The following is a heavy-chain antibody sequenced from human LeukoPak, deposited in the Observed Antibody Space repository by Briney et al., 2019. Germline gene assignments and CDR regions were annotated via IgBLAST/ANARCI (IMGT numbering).Heavy chain of an antibody. CDR3: AREINTVTSYYYYYYMDV. J-gene: IGHJ6*03. CDR2: ISGSGGST. CDR1: GFTFSSYA. D-gene: IGHD4-11*01. V-gene: IGHV3-23*01. Sequence: GGSLRLSCAASGFTFSSYAMSWVRQAPGKGLEWVSAISGSGGSTYYADSVKGRFTISRDNAKNSLYLQMNSLRAEDTAVYYCAREINTVTSYYYYYYMDVWGKGTTVTVSS.